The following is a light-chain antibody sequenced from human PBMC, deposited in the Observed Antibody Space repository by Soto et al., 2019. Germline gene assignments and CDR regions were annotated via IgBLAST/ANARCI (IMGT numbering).Light chain of an antibody. Sequence: EIVLTQSPGTLSLSPGDRATLSCRASQSVGSNYLAWYQQKPGQAPRLLIYDASSRATGIPDRFSGSGSGTDFTLTISRLDPEDFAVYYCQQYTSSPFTFGPGTKVDIK. CDR2: DAS. V-gene: IGKV3-20*01. J-gene: IGKJ3*01. CDR1: QSVGSNY. CDR3: QQYTSSPFT.